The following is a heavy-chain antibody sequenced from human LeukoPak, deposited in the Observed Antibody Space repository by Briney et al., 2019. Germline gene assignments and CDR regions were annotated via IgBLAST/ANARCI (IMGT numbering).Heavy chain of an antibody. CDR1: KFAFSSYA. V-gene: IGHV3-23*01. Sequence: GGSLRLSCAASKFAFSSYAMNWVRQAPGKGLEWVSAISGGGGNTYYADSVKARFTISRDNSKNTLYLQMNSLRAEDTAVYYCGKNRYSGSLSPFDIWGQGTMVTVSS. CDR3: GKNRYSGSLSPFDI. J-gene: IGHJ3*02. D-gene: IGHD1-26*01. CDR2: ISGGGGNT.